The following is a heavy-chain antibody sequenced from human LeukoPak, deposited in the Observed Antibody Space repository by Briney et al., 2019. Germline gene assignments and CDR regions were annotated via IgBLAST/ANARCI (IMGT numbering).Heavy chain of an antibody. CDR2: INPSGGST. CDR1: GYTFTSYY. CDR3: ARAKTQQPEFDY. J-gene: IGHJ4*02. D-gene: IGHD6-13*01. V-gene: IGHV1-46*01. Sequence: GASLKISSKASGYTFTSYYMHCGRQAPRHKLEWMGIINPSGGSTSYAQKFQGRVTMTRDTTTSTVYMELSSLRSEDTAVYYCARAKTQQPEFDYWGQGTLVTVSS.